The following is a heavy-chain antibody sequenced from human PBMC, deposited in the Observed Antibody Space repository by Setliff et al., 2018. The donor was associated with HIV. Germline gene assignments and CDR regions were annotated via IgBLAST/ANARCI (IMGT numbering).Heavy chain of an antibody. CDR1: GYLFTGYY. Sequence: GASVKVSCKASGYLFTGYYMHWVRQAPGQGLEWMGWINVNSGGTKYAQKFQGRVTMTRDTSISTAYMELTSLTSDDTAVYFCATSTSRFFWNGFYQGGFGSRNSHSFENWGQGTLVTVSS. J-gene: IGHJ4*02. V-gene: IGHV1-2*02. D-gene: IGHD3-3*01. CDR3: ATSTSRFFWNGFYQGGFGSRNSHSFEN. CDR2: INVNSGGT.